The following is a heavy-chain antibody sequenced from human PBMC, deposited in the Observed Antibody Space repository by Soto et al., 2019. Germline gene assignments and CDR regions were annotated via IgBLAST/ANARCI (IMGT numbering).Heavy chain of an antibody. CDR2: MNPNSGNT. D-gene: IGHD3-9*01. CDR1: GYTFTSYD. Sequence: QVQLVQSGAEVKKPGASVKVSCKASGYTFTSYDIHWVRQATGQGLEWMGWMNPNSGNTGYAQKFQGRVTITRNTSISTAYMELSSLSSEETAVYYCARVYDILTGYYPIDYWGQGTLVTVSS. J-gene: IGHJ4*02. V-gene: IGHV1-8*01. CDR3: ARVYDILTGYYPIDY.